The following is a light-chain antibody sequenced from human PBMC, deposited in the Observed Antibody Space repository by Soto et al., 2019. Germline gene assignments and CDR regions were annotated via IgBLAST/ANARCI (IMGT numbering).Light chain of an antibody. CDR3: QQYNSYPWT. CDR1: QSISSW. CDR2: KAS. V-gene: IGKV1-5*03. J-gene: IGKJ1*01. Sequence: DIQMTQSPSTLSASVGVRVTITCLASQSISSWLAWYQQKPGKAPKPLIYKASSLESGVPSRFSGSGSGTEFTLTISSLQPDDFATFYCQQYNSYPWTFGQGTKVEIK.